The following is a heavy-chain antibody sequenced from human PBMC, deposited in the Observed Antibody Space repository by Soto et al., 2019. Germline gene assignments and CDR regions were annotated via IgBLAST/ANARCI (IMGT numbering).Heavy chain of an antibody. CDR2: ISSSSSTI. CDR3: ASPGGSYSNRDYFDS. J-gene: IGHJ4*02. CDR1: GFTSSTYS. Sequence: GGSLILSCASSGFTSSTYSMNLVLHPPGKGKEWVSYISSSSSTIYYADSVKGRFTISRDNAKNSLYLQMNSLRAEDTAVYYCASPGGSYSNRDYFDSWGQGTLVTVST. V-gene: IGHV3-48*01. D-gene: IGHD1-26*01.